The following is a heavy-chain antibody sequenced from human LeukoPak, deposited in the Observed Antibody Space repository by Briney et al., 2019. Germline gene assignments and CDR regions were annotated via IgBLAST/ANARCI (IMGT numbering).Heavy chain of an antibody. CDR1: GFTFGSYS. V-gene: IGHV3-21*01. Sequence: PGGSLRLSCAASGFTFGSYSMNWVRQAPGKGLEWVSSISSTSSYIYYADSVKGRFTISRDNAKNSLYLQMNSLRAEDTAVYYCARPPYYYYYMDVWGKGTTVTVSS. CDR3: ARPPYYYYYMDV. CDR2: ISSTSSYI. J-gene: IGHJ6*03.